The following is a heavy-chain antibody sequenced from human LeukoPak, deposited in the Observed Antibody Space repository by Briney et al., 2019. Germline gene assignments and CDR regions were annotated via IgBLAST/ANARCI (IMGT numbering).Heavy chain of an antibody. CDR2: IYYIGST. J-gene: IGHJ5*02. CDR3: ARDTYMTGGFDP. Sequence: SETLSLTCTVSGGSISSYYWSWIRQPPGKGLEWIAYIYYIGSTDYNPSLKSRVTISVDTSKNQFSLKLSSATAADTAVYYCARDTYMTGGFDPWGQGTLVTVSS. V-gene: IGHV4-59*12. CDR1: GGSISSYY. D-gene: IGHD3-9*01.